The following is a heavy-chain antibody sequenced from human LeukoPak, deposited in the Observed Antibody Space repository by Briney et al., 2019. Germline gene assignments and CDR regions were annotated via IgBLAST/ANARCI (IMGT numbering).Heavy chain of an antibody. J-gene: IGHJ4*02. Sequence: GASVKVSCKASGYTFTGYYMHWVRQAPGQGLEWMGGIIPIFGTANYAQKLQGRVTMTTDTSTSTAYMELRSLRSDDTAVYYCARGSVVAATPGPGSFDYWGQGTLVTVSS. V-gene: IGHV1-18*04. CDR3: ARGSVVAATPGPGSFDY. CDR1: GYTFTGYY. D-gene: IGHD2-15*01. CDR2: IIPIFGTA.